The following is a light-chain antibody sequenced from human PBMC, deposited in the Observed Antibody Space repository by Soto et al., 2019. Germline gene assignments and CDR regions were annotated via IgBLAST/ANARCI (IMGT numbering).Light chain of an antibody. J-gene: IGKJ1*01. CDR1: QNIRGW. CDR2: EAS. Sequence: DIQMTQSPSTLSAFVGDRVTITCRASQNIRGWLAWYQQRPGKAPDLLIFEASRLEGGVPSGFSGSGSGTEFTLTIDSLQPDDFATYYCQQYDSYSPTFGQGTKVDIK. V-gene: IGKV1-5*01. CDR3: QQYDSYSPT.